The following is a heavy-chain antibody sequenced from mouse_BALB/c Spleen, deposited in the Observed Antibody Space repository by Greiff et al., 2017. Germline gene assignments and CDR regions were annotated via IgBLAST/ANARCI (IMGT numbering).Heavy chain of an antibody. J-gene: IGHJ2*01. V-gene: IGHV1-14*01. Sequence: VHVKQSGPELVKPGASVKMSCKASGYTFTSYVMHWVKQKPGQGLEWIGYINPYNDGTKYNEKFKGKATLTSDKSSSTAYMELSSLTSEDSAVYYCARAVNDGGYYFDYWGQGTTLTVSS. CDR2: INPYNDGT. D-gene: IGHD3-3*01. CDR3: ARAVNDGGYYFDY. CDR1: GYTFTSYV.